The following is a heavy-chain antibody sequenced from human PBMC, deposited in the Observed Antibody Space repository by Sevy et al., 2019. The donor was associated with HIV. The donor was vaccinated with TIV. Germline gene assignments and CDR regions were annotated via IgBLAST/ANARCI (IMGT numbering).Heavy chain of an antibody. CDR2: LSSHNAGST. V-gene: IGHV3-64D*06. CDR3: VKDRIETILWSKGDWFDP. CDR1: GFIFSNYA. D-gene: IGHD3-9*01. Sequence: GGYLRLSCSASGFIFSNYAMHWVRQAPGKGLEYVSGLSSHNAGSTYYADSVNGRFTISRDNSKNTLYLQMTSLRTEDTAVYYCVKDRIETILWSKGDWFDPWGHGTLVTVSS. J-gene: IGHJ5*02.